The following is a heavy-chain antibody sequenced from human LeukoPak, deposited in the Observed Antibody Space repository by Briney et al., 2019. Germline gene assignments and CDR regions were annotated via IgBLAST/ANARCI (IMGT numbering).Heavy chain of an antibody. J-gene: IGHJ6*03. V-gene: IGHV4-59*12. CDR3: ARGYSYGRLVTYYYYMDV. CDR2: IYYSGST. CDR1: GGSISSYY. D-gene: IGHD5-18*01. Sequence: SETLSLTCTVSGGSISSYYWSWIRQPPGKGLEWIEYIYYSGSTNYNPSLKSRVTIPVDTSKNQFSLKLSSVTAADTAVYFCARGYSYGRLVTYYYYMDVWGKGTTVTVSS.